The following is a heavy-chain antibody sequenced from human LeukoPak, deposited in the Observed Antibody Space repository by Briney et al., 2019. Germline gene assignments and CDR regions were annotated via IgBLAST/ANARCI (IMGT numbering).Heavy chain of an antibody. CDR3: AKDFGGSGSYYCPFDY. J-gene: IGHJ4*02. V-gene: IGHV3-23*01. CDR2: ISTSGGST. D-gene: IGHD3-10*01. CDR1: GLTVSSNY. Sequence: GGSLRLSCAASGLTVSSNYMSWVRQAPGKGLEWVSAISTSGGSTYYADSVKGRFTVSRENSKNTVYLQMNSLRAEDTAVYYCAKDFGGSGSYYCPFDYWGQGSLVTVSS.